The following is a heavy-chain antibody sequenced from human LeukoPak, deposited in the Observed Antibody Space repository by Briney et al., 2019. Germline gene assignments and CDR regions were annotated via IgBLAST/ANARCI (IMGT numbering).Heavy chain of an antibody. D-gene: IGHD3-22*01. CDR3: TREDDRSGYRHFDI. CDR2: INPNSGGT. V-gene: IGHV1-2*05. CDR1: GYTFTGYY. J-gene: IGHJ3*02. Sequence: GASVKVSCKASGYTFTGYYIHWVRQAPGQGLEWMGRINPNSGGTNYAQKFQGRVTMTRDTSISTAYMDLSSLRSDDTDVYYCTREDDRSGYRHFDIWGQGTMVTVSS.